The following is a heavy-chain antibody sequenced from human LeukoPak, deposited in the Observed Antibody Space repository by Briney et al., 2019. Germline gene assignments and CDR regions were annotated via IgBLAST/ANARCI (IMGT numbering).Heavy chain of an antibody. CDR2: INPSGGLT. V-gene: IGHV1-46*01. CDR3: ARDQSGEWELLSGWWFDP. D-gene: IGHD1-26*01. Sequence: ASVKGSCKASGYSFSTHWMHWVRQAPGQGLEWMGIINPSGGLTSYAQKLQCRVTVTREMSKSTVYMELSNLRSEDTAVYYCARDQSGEWELLSGWWFDPWGQGTLVTVSS. J-gene: IGHJ5*02. CDR1: GYSFSTHW.